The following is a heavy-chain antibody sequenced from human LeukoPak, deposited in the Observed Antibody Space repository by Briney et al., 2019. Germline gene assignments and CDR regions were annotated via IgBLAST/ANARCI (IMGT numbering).Heavy chain of an antibody. D-gene: IGHD4-23*01. J-gene: IGHJ4*02. CDR3: ARERWPDY. Sequence: PGGSLRLSCAASGFTFSSYAMHWVRQAPGKGLEWVAVISYDGSNKYYADSVKGRFTISRDNAKNSLYLQMNSLRAEDTAVYYCARERWPDYWGQGTLVTVSS. V-gene: IGHV3-30-3*01. CDR2: ISYDGSNK. CDR1: GFTFSSYA.